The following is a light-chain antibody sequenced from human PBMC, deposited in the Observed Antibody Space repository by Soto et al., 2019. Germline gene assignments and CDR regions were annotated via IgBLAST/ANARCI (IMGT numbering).Light chain of an antibody. CDR2: GAS. J-gene: IGKJ1*01. Sequence: VLTQSPGALSLSPGERATLSCRASQSVINSYLAWYQEKPGQAPRLLIYGASTRATGIPDRFSGGGSGTEFTLTISSLQSEDFAVYYCQQYDNWPRTFGQGTKVDIK. CDR1: QSVINSY. V-gene: IGKV3-20*01. CDR3: QQYDNWPRT.